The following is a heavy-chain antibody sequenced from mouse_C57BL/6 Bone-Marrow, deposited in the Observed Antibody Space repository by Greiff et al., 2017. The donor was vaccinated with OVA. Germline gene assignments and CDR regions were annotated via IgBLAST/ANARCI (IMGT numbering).Heavy chain of an antibody. D-gene: IGHD1-1*02. CDR2: ISDGGSYT. J-gene: IGHJ4*01. Sequence: EVQVVESGGGLVKPGGSLKLSCAASGFTFSSYAMSWVRQTPEKRLEWVATISDGGSYTYYPDNVKGRFTISRDNAKNNLYLQMSHLKSEDTAMYYCARDLHYGPYAMDYWGQGTSVTVSS. CDR3: ARDLHYGPYAMDY. V-gene: IGHV5-4*01. CDR1: GFTFSSYA.